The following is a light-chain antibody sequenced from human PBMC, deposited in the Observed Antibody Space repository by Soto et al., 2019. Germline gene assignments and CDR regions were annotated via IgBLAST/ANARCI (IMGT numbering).Light chain of an antibody. CDR1: SSNIGNNY. CDR3: QSYDSSLSGSVV. Sequence: QSVLTQPPSVSAAPGQKVTISCSGSSSNIGNNYVSWYQQLPGTAPKVLIYANSHRPSGVPDRFSGSQSGTSASLAITGLQAEDEADYYCQSYDSSLSGSVVFGGGTKVTVL. V-gene: IGLV1-40*01. J-gene: IGLJ2*01. CDR2: ANS.